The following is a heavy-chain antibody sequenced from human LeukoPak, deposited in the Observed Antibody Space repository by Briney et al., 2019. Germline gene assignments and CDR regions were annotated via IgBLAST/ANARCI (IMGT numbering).Heavy chain of an antibody. V-gene: IGHV3-23*01. Sequence: GGSLRLSCAASGFTFSSYAMNWVRRAPGKGLEWVSAINGGGENTYHADSVKGRFTISRDNSKNTLYLQMNSLRAEDTASYYCAKGVLVGAQGKIRGAITSGEPFDYWGQGTLVTVSS. CDR1: GFTFSSYA. CDR2: INGGGENT. CDR3: AKGVLVGAQGKIRGAITSGEPFDY. D-gene: IGHD3-10*01. J-gene: IGHJ4*02.